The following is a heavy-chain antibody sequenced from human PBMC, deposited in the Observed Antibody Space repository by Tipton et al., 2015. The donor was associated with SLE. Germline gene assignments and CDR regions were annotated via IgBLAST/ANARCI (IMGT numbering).Heavy chain of an antibody. Sequence: SLRLSCAASGFTFSSYSMNWVRQAPGKGLEWVSYISSSSSTIYYADSVKGRFTISRDNAKNSLYLQMNSLRAEDTAVYYCARDVVTTLDYWGQGTLVTVSS. CDR3: ARDVVTTLDY. CDR2: ISSSSSTI. V-gene: IGHV3-48*04. J-gene: IGHJ4*02. CDR1: GFTFSSYS. D-gene: IGHD2-21*02.